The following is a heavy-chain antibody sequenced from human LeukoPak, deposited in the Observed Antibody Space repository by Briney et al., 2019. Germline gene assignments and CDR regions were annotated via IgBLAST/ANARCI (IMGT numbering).Heavy chain of an antibody. CDR1: GFTFDDYA. V-gene: IGHV3-48*03. Sequence: PGGSLRLSCAASGFTFDDYAMHWVRQAPGKGLEWVSYISSSGSTIYYADSVKGRFTISRDNAKNSLYLQMNSLRAEDTAVYYCARILRYSSVFDYWGQGTLVTVSS. CDR3: ARILRYSSVFDY. J-gene: IGHJ4*02. D-gene: IGHD3-9*01. CDR2: ISSSGSTI.